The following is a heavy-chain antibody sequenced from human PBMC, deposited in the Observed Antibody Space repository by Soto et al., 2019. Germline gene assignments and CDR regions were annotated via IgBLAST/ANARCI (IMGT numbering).Heavy chain of an antibody. CDR2: IIPIFGTA. J-gene: IGHJ4*02. D-gene: IGHD3-10*01. Sequence: KVSCKASGGTFSSYAISWLRQAPGQGLEWMGGIIPIFGTANYAQKFQGRVTITADKSTSTAYMELSSLRSVDTAVYYCARNPQNYYGSETWGQGTLVTVSS. CDR1: GGTFSSYA. CDR3: ARNPQNYYGSET. V-gene: IGHV1-69*06.